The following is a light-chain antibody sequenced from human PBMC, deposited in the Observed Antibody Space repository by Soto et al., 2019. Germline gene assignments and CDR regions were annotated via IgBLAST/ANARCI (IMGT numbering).Light chain of an antibody. J-gene: IGKJ1*01. CDR1: QSVSSN. CDR3: QHYNSWAITWP. Sequence: EILMTHSPATLSVSPGERATLSCRASQSVSSNLAWYQQKPGQAPRLLIYGASTRATGIPARFSGSGSATEFTLTTSSLQSEDLAVYYCQHYNSWAITWPFGQGTNVDIK. CDR2: GAS. V-gene: IGKV3-15*01.